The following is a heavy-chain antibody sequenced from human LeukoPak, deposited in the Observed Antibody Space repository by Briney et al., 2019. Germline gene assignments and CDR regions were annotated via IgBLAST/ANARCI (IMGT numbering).Heavy chain of an antibody. CDR1: GFTFSKYW. V-gene: IGHV3-74*01. Sequence: GGSLRLSCAASGFTFSKYWMHWVRQAPGKGLVWISRINSDGSSTSYADSVKGRVTISRDNAKNTLYLQLNSPRAEDTAVYYCAATYLYAIDVWGKGTTVTVSS. J-gene: IGHJ6*04. D-gene: IGHD2-2*01. CDR3: AATYLYAIDV. CDR2: INSDGSST.